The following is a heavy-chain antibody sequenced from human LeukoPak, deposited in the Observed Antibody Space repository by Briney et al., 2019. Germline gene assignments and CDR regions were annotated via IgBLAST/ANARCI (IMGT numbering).Heavy chain of an antibody. CDR1: GYTFTSYG. V-gene: IGHV1-18*01. D-gene: IGHD5-18*01. J-gene: IGHJ4*02. Sequence: ASVKVSCKASGYTFTSYGISWVRQAPGQGLEWMGWISAYNGNTNYAQKLQGRVTMTTDTSTSTAYMELRSLRSDDTAVYYCARDLFIGTATLVSNWGQGTLVTVSS. CDR3: ARDLFIGTATLVSN. CDR2: ISAYNGNT.